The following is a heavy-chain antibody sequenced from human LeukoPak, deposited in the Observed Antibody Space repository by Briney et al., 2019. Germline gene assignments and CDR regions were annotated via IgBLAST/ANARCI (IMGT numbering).Heavy chain of an antibody. D-gene: IGHD6-25*01. Sequence: GGSLRLSCAASGFTFRNYAMTWVRQAPGKGLEWVANIKQDGSEKHYVDSVKGRFTISRDNAKNSLYLQMNSLRAEDTAVYYCGGPNPLLERPSAMDVWGQGTTVTVSS. CDR3: GGPNPLLERPSAMDV. CDR2: IKQDGSEK. V-gene: IGHV3-7*03. CDR1: GFTFRNYA. J-gene: IGHJ6*02.